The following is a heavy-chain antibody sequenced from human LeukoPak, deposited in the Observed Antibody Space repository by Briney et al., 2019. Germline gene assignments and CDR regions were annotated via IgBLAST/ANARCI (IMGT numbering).Heavy chain of an antibody. Sequence: GGSLRLSCAAPGFTFSVYSMNWVRQAPGKGLEWVSSISSSSSYIYYADSVKGRFTISRDNAKNSLYLQMNSLRAEDTAVYYCARVKYCGGDCYYYYYYGMDVWGQGTTVTVSS. V-gene: IGHV3-21*01. D-gene: IGHD2-21*02. CDR2: ISSSSSYI. CDR1: GFTFSVYS. J-gene: IGHJ6*02. CDR3: ARVKYCGGDCYYYYYYGMDV.